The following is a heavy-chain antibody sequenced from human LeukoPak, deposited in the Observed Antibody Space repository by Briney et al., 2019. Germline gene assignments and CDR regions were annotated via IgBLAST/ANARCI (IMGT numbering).Heavy chain of an antibody. CDR3: ARNYYDSSGYYYVNAFDI. CDR2: ISAYNGNT. V-gene: IGHV1-18*01. D-gene: IGHD3-22*01. J-gene: IGHJ3*02. Sequence: ASVKVSCKASGGTFSGYAISWVRQAPGQGLEWMGWISAYNGNTNYAQKLQGRVTMTTDTSTSTAYMELRSLRSDDTAVYYCARNYYDSSGYYYVNAFDIWGQGTMVTVSS. CDR1: GGTFSGYA.